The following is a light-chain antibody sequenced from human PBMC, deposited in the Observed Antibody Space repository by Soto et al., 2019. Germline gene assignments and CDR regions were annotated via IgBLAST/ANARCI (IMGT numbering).Light chain of an antibody. J-gene: IGLJ1*01. CDR3: SAYTTSSTL. CDR2: DVS. V-gene: IGLV2-14*01. CDR1: SSDVGGYNY. Sequence: QSVLTQPASVSGSPGQSITISCTGTSSDVGGYNYVSWYQQHPGKAPKLMVYDVSNRPSGVSNRFSGSKSGNTASLTISGFQAEDEADYYCSAYTTSSTLFGTGTKVTVL.